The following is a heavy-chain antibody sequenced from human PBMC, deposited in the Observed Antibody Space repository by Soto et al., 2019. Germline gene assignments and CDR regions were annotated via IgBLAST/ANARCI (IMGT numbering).Heavy chain of an antibody. D-gene: IGHD4-4*01. V-gene: IGHV1-46*01. Sequence: GASVKVSCKASGYTFTSYYMHWVRQAPGQGLEWMGIINPSGGSTSYAQKFQGRVTMTRDTSTSTVYMELSSLRSEDTAVYYCARAFTVTTPDVPAPKRWFDPWGQGTLVTVSS. J-gene: IGHJ5*02. CDR1: GYTFTSYY. CDR2: INPSGGST. CDR3: ARAFTVTTPDVPAPKRWFDP.